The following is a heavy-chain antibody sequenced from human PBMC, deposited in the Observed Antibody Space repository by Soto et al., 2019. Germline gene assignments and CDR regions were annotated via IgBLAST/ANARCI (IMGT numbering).Heavy chain of an antibody. D-gene: IGHD2-8*02. CDR3: ARHEGDGYWYYFDP. J-gene: IGHJ4*02. CDR2: IDPSDSYT. Sequence: GESLISCKGSGYSFTSYWISWVRQMPGKGLEWMGRIDPSDSYTNYSPSFQGHVTISADKSISTAYLQWSSLKASDTAMYYCARHEGDGYWYYFDPWGQGALVTVSS. V-gene: IGHV5-10-1*01. CDR1: GYSFTSYW.